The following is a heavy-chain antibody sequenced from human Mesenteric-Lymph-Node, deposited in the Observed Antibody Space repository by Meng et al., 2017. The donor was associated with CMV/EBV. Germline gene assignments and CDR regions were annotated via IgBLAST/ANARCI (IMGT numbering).Heavy chain of an antibody. CDR3: ARSTYDRGGYYGTDFDS. V-gene: IGHV1-18*01. Sequence: YTFIDYGISWVRQAPGQGLEWMGWITAHNGNTKYAPKLQGNVTMTADTSTNTAYMQLRSLRSDDTAVYYCARSTYDRGGYYGTDFDSWGPGTLVTVSS. CDR2: ITAHNGNT. J-gene: IGHJ4*02. D-gene: IGHD3-22*01. CDR1: YTFIDYG.